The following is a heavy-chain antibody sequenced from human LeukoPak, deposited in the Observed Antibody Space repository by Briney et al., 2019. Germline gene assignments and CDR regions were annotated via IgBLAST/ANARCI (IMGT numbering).Heavy chain of an antibody. CDR2: IIPILGIA. J-gene: IGHJ4*02. D-gene: IGHD3-10*01. CDR3: ARDRPSMVRGVIHYYFDY. CDR1: GGTFSSYA. Sequence: SLKVSCKASGGTFSSYAISWVRQAPGQGLEWMGRIIPILGIANYAQKFQGRVTITADKSTSTAYMELSSLRSEDTAVYYCARDRPSMVRGVIHYYFDYWGQGTLVTVSS. V-gene: IGHV1-69*04.